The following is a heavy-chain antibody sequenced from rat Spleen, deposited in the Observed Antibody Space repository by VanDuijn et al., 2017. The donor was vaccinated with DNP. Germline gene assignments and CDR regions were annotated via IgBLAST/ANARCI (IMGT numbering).Heavy chain of an antibody. CDR2: INKDRSTI. Sequence: EVKLVESGGGLVQPGGSLKLSCAPSGFSFNDYWMGWVRQAPGKVLEWIGEINKDRSTINYSPSLKDKFTITRDNAQNTLYLQMSKLGSEDTAIYYCARLGWHGWFAYWGQGTLVTVSS. CDR1: GFSFNDYW. V-gene: IGHV4-2*01. J-gene: IGHJ3*01. D-gene: IGHD1-11*01. CDR3: ARLGWHGWFAY.